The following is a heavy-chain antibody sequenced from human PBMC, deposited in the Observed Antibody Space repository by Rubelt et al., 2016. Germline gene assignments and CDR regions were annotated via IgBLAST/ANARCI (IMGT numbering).Heavy chain of an antibody. J-gene: IGHJ4*02. CDR1: GFTFSDHC. D-gene: IGHD3/OR15-3a*01. V-gene: IGHV3-7*03. CDR2: INQDGSEK. CDR3: ATNQRGPIDY. Sequence: GGSLRLSCAASGFTFSDHCMSWVRQAPGKGLEWVANINQDGSEKKYVDSVKGRFTISRDNAKNSLFLQMSSLRAEDTAVYYCATNQRGPIDYWGQGTLVTVSS.